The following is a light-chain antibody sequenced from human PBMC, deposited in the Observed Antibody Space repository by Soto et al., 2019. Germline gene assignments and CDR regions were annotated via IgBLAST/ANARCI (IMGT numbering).Light chain of an antibody. CDR2: AAS. Sequence: IQMTQYPSCLSPSVGHRVTITFQASQSISSYLNWYQQKPGKAPKLLIYAASSLQSGVPSRFSGSGSGTDFTLTISCLQPEDFAPYYSPHSYITPRQFGQGTKVDIK. J-gene: IGKJ1*01. CDR3: PHSYITPRQ. CDR1: QSISSY. V-gene: IGKV1-39*01.